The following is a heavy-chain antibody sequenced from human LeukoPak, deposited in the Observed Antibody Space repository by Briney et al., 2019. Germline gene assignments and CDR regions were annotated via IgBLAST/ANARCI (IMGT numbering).Heavy chain of an antibody. CDR3: ARAPYYDSSGYYYEFDY. CDR1: GYTFTSYY. Sequence: APVKVSCKASGYTFTSYYMHWVRQAPGQGLEWMGIINPSGGSTSYAQKFQGRVTMTRGTSTSTVYMELSSLRSEDTAVYYCARAPYYDSSGYYYEFDYWGQGTLVTVTS. CDR2: INPSGGST. D-gene: IGHD3-22*01. V-gene: IGHV1-46*01. J-gene: IGHJ4*02.